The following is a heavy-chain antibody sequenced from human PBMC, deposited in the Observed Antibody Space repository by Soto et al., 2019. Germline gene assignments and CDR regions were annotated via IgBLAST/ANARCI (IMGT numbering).Heavy chain of an antibody. D-gene: IGHD1-26*01. CDR2: IPHPPNT. J-gene: IGHJ6*02. CDR1: GLTVRANY. CDR3: GRPFPSERNYGMDV. V-gene: IGHV3-53*01. Sequence: HPGAPLRLSSPGSGLTVRANYMRCLRHAPGTGLEWVSVIPHPPNTYSADSVKGPFAISRDASKNRLYLPMDSLRAENTALYYCGRPFPSERNYGMDVWSQVAPVTV.